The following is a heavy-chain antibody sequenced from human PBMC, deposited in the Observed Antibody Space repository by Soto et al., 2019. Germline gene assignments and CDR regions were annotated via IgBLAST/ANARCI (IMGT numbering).Heavy chain of an antibody. D-gene: IGHD3-16*01. CDR2: IYYSGST. V-gene: IGHV4-59*01. CDR3: AREGALEPDAFDI. CDR1: GGSISSYY. J-gene: IGHJ3*02. Sequence: QVQLQESGPGLVKPSETLSLTCTVSGGSISSYYWSWIRQPPGKGLEWIGYIYYSGSTNYNPSLESRLNLSVHTSNNQVSMKLSSVTAADTAVYYCAREGALEPDAFDIWGPGTMVTVSS.